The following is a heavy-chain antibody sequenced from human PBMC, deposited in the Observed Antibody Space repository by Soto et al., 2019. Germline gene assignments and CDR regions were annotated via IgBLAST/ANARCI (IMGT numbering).Heavy chain of an antibody. V-gene: IGHV3-15*07. CDR1: GFTFNNAW. CDR3: KLDIDY. CDR2: IKSKADGETR. Sequence: TGGSLRLSCAASGFTFNNAWMNWVRQAPGKGLEWVGRIKSKADGETRDYAEPVKGRFTISRDDSKNTLYLQMNSQKPEDTAVYYCKLDIDYWGLGTLVTVSS. J-gene: IGHJ4*02. D-gene: IGHD1-1*01.